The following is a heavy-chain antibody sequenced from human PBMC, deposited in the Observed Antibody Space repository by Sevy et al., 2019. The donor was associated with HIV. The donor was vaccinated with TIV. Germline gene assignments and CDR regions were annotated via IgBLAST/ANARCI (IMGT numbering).Heavy chain of an antibody. CDR1: GFTFSIYT. V-gene: IGHV3-23*01. D-gene: IGHD2-8*01. J-gene: IGHJ4*02. Sequence: GGSLRLSCAASGFTFSIYTMSWVRQAPGKGLEWVSTFCFGGSKIYYADSVKGRFTISRENSRNTVYLQMNSLRADDTAVCYCAREGCTQPHDYWGQGTLVTVSS. CDR2: FCFGGSKI. CDR3: AREGCTQPHDY.